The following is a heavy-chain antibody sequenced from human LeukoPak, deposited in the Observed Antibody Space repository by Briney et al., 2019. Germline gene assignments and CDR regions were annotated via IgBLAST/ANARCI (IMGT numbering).Heavy chain of an antibody. CDR1: GYTFTSYE. CDR2: MTPNNGDT. Sequence: GASVKVSCKASGYTFTSYEINWLRQAPGQGFEWLGWMTPNNGDTGYARKFQGRVTMTRDTSTSTAYMELSSLRSEDTAVYYCAKGDERGVWFGELQQNWGQGTLVTVSS. V-gene: IGHV1-8*01. J-gene: IGHJ4*02. CDR3: AKGDERGVWFGELQQN. D-gene: IGHD3-10*01.